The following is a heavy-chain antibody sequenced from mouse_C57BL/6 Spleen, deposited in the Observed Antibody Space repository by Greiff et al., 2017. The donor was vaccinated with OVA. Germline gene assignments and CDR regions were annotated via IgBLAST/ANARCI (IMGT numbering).Heavy chain of an antibody. CDR1: GYSFTSYY. V-gene: IGHV1-66*01. CDR3: SRLLRYYAMDY. CDR2: IYPGSGNT. D-gene: IGHD1-1*01. J-gene: IGHJ4*01. Sequence: QVQLQQSGPELVKPGASVKISCKASGYSFTSYYIHWVKQRPGQGLEWIGWIYPGSGNTKYNEKFKGKATLTADTSSSTAYMQLSSLTSEDSAVYYCSRLLRYYAMDYWGQGTSVTVSS.